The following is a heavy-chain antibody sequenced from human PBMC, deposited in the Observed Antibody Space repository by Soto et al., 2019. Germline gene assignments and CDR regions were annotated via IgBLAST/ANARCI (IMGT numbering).Heavy chain of an antibody. CDR1: GFTFRSYA. CDR2: ISYDGSNK. D-gene: IGHD6-19*01. Sequence: VQLVESGGGVVQPGRSPCLSCAASGFTFRSYAMHWVRQAPGKGLEWVAVISYDGSNKYYGASVKGRFTISRDTSKHRPYLEMNSLRAEETAVYYCAGDGSRSGFYGGMDYWGQGTLVTVSS. CDR3: AGDGSRSGFYGGMDY. J-gene: IGHJ4*02. V-gene: IGHV3-30-3*01.